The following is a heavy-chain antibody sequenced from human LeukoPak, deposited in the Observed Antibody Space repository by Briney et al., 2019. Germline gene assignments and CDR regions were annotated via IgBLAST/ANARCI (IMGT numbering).Heavy chain of an antibody. Sequence: PGGSLRLSCAASGFTVTSTYITWVRQAPGKGLEWVSVIVGSGGSTYYADSVKGRFTISRDNSKNTLYLQMNSLRAEDTAVYYCAKKGYSYFDHWGQGTLVTVSS. CDR2: IVGSGGST. J-gene: IGHJ4*02. CDR3: AKKGYSYFDH. D-gene: IGHD5-18*01. V-gene: IGHV3-23*01. CDR1: GFTVTSTY.